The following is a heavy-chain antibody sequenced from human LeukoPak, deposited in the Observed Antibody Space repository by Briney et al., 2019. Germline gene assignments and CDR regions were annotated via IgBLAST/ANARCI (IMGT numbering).Heavy chain of an antibody. CDR2: VSSDGSYR. CDR3: ASGLELDY. CDR1: GFTFNNYA. J-gene: IGHJ4*02. Sequence: GGSLRLSCAASGFTFNNYAMHWVRQAPGKGLEWVAVVSSDGSYRYYADSVKGRFTISRDNAKNSLYLQMNSLRAEDTAVYYCASGLELDYWGQGALVTVSS. V-gene: IGHV3-30*04.